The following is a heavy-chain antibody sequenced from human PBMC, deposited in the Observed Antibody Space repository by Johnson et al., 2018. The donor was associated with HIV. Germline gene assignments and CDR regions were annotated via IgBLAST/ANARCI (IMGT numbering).Heavy chain of an antibody. CDR2: IYSGGST. CDR3: ARGWVGATLRAFDI. D-gene: IGHD1-26*01. CDR1: GFTVSSNY. Sequence: VQLVESGGGLIQPGGSLRLSCAASGFTVSSNYMSWVRQAPGKGLEWVSVIYSGGSTYQADSVKGRFTISRDNSKNTLYLQMNIRRAEDTAMYYCARGWVGATLRAFDIWGQGTMVTVSS. V-gene: IGHV3-53*01. J-gene: IGHJ3*02.